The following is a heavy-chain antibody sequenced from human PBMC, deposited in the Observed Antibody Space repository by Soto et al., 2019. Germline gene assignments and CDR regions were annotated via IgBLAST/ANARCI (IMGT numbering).Heavy chain of an antibody. Sequence: QVQLVESGGGVVQPGRSLRLSCAASGFTFSSYGMHWVRQAPGKGLEWVAVISYDGSNKYYADSMKGRFTISRDNSKNTLYLQMNSLRAEDTAVYYCAKDFPAHDILTEDYFDYWGQGTLVTVSS. CDR2: ISYDGSNK. CDR1: GFTFSSYG. V-gene: IGHV3-30*18. D-gene: IGHD3-9*01. CDR3: AKDFPAHDILTEDYFDY. J-gene: IGHJ4*02.